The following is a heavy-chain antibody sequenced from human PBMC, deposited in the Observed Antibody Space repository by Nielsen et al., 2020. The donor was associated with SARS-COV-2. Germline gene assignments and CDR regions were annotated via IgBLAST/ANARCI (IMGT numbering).Heavy chain of an antibody. Sequence: TLSLTCTVSGGSIISSSYYWGWIRQPPGQGLEWIGTVYNSGSTYYNPSLRSRVAILIDASKNQFSLKLSSVTAADTAVYYCARHSPTFSSGWDFPFDYWGQGTLVTVSS. CDR2: VYNSGST. CDR1: GGSIISSSYY. CDR3: ARHSPTFSSGWDFPFDY. J-gene: IGHJ4*02. V-gene: IGHV4-39*01. D-gene: IGHD6-19*01.